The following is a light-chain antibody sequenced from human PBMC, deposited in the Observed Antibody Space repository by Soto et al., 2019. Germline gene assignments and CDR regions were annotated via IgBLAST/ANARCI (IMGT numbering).Light chain of an antibody. J-gene: IGKJ3*01. CDR2: GAS. Sequence: EIVMTQSPATLSVSPGERATLSCGASQSVSSNLAWYQHKPGQAPRLLIYGASTRATGIPARFSGSGSGTEFTLTISSLQSEDFAVYYCQQCGSPPFTFGPGTKVDIK. V-gene: IGKV3-15*01. CDR3: QQCGSPPFT. CDR1: QSVSSN.